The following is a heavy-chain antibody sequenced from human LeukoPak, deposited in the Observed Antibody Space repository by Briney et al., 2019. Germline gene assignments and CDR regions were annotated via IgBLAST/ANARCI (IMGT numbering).Heavy chain of an antibody. CDR1: GGSISNYY. CDR3: ARVHYFDSSGYYSSTYYYYMDV. CDR2: ISYSGST. V-gene: IGHV4-59*01. Sequence: PSETLSLTCTVSGGSISNYYWTWIRQPPGKGLEWIGYISYSGSTKDNPSLRSRVTISIDTSKNQFSLKLSSVPAADTAVYYCARVHYFDSSGYYSSTYYYYMDVWGKGTTVTVSS. D-gene: IGHD3-22*01. J-gene: IGHJ6*03.